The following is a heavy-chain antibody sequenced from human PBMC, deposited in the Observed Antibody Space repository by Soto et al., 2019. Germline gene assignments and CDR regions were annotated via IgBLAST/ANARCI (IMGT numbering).Heavy chain of an antibody. V-gene: IGHV1-69*01. CDR1: GGTFSSYA. CDR3: AIVSYCSSTSCYRALYYYYYYGMDV. D-gene: IGHD2-2*02. Sequence: QVQLVQSGAEVKKPGSSVKVSCKASGGTFSSYAISWVRQAPGQGLEWRGGIIPIFGTANYAQKFQGRVTITADESTSTAYMELSSLRSEDTAVYYCAIVSYCSSTSCYRALYYYYYYGMDVWGQGTTVTVSS. J-gene: IGHJ6*02. CDR2: IIPIFGTA.